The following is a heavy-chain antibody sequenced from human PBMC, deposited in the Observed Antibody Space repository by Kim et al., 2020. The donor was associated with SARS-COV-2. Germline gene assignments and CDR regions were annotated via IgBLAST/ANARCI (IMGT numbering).Heavy chain of an antibody. CDR2: IYYSGST. CDR1: GGSISSSSYY. CDR3: ARDYPPRWGCDSSGSLDY. J-gene: IGHJ4*02. Sequence: SETLSLTCTVSGGSISSSSYYWGWIRQPPGKGLEWIGSIYYSGSTYYNPSLKSRVTISVDTSKNQFSLKLSSVTAADTAVYYCARDYPPRWGCDSSGSLDYWGQGTLVTVSS. V-gene: IGHV4-39*07. D-gene: IGHD3-22*01.